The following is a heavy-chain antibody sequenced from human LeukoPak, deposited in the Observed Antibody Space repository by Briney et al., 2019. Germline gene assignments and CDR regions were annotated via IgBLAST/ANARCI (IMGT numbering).Heavy chain of an antibody. CDR1: GDSVSSNSAA. CDR2: TYYRSKWYN. CDR3: ARDLLGYCSSTSCYWLGWFDP. Sequence: SQTLSLTCAISGDSVSSNSAAWNWIRQSPSRGLEWLGRTYYRSKWYNDYAVSVKSRITINPDTSKNQFSLQLNSVTPEDTAVYYCARDLLGYCSSTSCYWLGWFDPWGQGTLVTVSS. V-gene: IGHV6-1*01. J-gene: IGHJ5*02. D-gene: IGHD2-2*01.